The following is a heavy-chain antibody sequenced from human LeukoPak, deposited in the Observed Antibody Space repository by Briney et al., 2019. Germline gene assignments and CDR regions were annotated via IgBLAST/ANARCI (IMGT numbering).Heavy chain of an antibody. D-gene: IGHD6-19*01. CDR3: ARESTVAGYYFDY. CDR2: INPDDGST. Sequence: GGSLRLSCAASGFTFRKYWLHWVRQAPGKGLVWVSRINPDDGSTSYADSVKGRFTISRDNAKSTLYLQMNSLRAEDTAVYYCARESTVAGYYFDYWGQGTLVTVSS. V-gene: IGHV3-74*01. CDR1: GFTFRKYW. J-gene: IGHJ4*02.